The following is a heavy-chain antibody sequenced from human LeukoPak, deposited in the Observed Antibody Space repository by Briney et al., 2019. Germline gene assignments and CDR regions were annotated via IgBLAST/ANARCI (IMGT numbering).Heavy chain of an antibody. CDR1: GFTFSSYA. Sequence: GGSLRLSCAASGFTFSSYAMSWVRQAPGKGLEWVSAISGSGGSTYYADSVKGRFTISRDNSKNTLYLQTNSLRAEDTAVYYCAKSGGMVRGVIRAFDIWGQGTMVTVSS. D-gene: IGHD3-10*01. CDR2: ISGSGGST. V-gene: IGHV3-23*01. CDR3: AKSGGMVRGVIRAFDI. J-gene: IGHJ3*02.